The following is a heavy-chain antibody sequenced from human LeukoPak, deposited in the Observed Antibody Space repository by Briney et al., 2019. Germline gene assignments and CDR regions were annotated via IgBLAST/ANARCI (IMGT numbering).Heavy chain of an antibody. CDR1: GFTFSSHG. J-gene: IGHJ4*02. V-gene: IGHV3-23*01. D-gene: IGHD3-16*02. Sequence: GGSLRLSCAASGFTFSSHGMNWVRQAPGKGLQWVSGISSSGGSTYQVDSVKGRFTISRDNSKNTLYLQMNSLRAEDTAVYYCARSLSSRFSGPRRPYYFDYWGQGTLVTVSS. CDR3: ARSLSSRFSGPRRPYYFDY. CDR2: ISSSGGST.